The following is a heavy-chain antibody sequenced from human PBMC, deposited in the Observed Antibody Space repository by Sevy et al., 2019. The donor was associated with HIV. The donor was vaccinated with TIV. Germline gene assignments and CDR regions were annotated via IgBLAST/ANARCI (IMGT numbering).Heavy chain of an antibody. V-gene: IGHV3-53*05. D-gene: IGHD6-19*01. CDR1: GFTVSSNY. CDR3: ARDRGSGGYYFDY. CDR2: IYSGDSI. J-gene: IGHJ4*02. Sequence: GGSLRLSCAASGFTVSSNYMSWVRQAPGKGLEWVSVIYSGDSISYADSVKGRFAISRDNSKKTLYLQMNNLRAEDTAVYYCARDRGSGGYYFDYWGQGALVTVSS.